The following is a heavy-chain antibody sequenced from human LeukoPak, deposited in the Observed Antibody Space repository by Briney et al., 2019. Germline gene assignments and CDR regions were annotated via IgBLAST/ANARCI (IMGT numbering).Heavy chain of an antibody. CDR2: ISSSSSYI. J-gene: IGHJ4*02. CDR1: GFTFSSYS. CDR3: ARVQYYDSWSGYYSLRSFDY. D-gene: IGHD3-3*01. Sequence: GGSLRLSCAASGFTFSSYSMNWVRQAPGKGLEWVSSISSSSSYIYYADSVKGRFTISRDNAKSSLYLQMNSLRAEDTAVYYCARVQYYDSWSGYYSLRSFDYWGQGTLVTVSS. V-gene: IGHV3-21*01.